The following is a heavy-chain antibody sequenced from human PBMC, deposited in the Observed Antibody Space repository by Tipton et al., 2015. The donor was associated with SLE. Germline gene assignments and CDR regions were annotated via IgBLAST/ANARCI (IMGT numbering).Heavy chain of an antibody. D-gene: IGHD2-2*01. CDR3: AKMGGGIVVLPAAIAGVDD. Sequence: GSLRLSCAASGFTFSSYAMSWVRQAPGKGLEWVSAISGGGVSTYYADSVKGRFTISRDNSKNTLYLQMNSLRAEDTAGYYCAKMGGGIVVLPAAIAGVDDWGQEKLVNVSS. V-gene: IGHV3-23*01. CDR2: ISGGGVST. J-gene: IGHJ4*02. CDR1: GFTFSSYA.